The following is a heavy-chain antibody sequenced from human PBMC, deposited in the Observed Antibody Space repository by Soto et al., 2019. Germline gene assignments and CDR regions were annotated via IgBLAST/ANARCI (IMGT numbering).Heavy chain of an antibody. V-gene: IGHV3-66*01. J-gene: IGHJ4*02. CDR2: IYSGGST. CDR1: GFTVSSNY. D-gene: IGHD6-19*01. CDR3: ASPHLYSSGPFDY. Sequence: GGSLRLSCAASGFTVSSNYMSWVRQAPGKGLEWVSVIYSGGSTYYADSVKGRFTISRDNSKNTLYLQMNSLRAEDTAVYYCASPHLYSSGPFDYWGQGTLVTAPQ.